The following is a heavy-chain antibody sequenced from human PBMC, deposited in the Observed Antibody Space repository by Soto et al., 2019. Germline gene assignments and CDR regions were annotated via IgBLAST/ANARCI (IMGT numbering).Heavy chain of an antibody. CDR1: GFTFSSYS. J-gene: IGHJ6*02. D-gene: IGHD3-9*01. Sequence: EVQLVESGGGLVKPGGSLRLSCAASGFTFSSYSMNWVRQAPGKGLEWVSSISSSSSYIYYADSVKGRFTISRDNAKNTLYLQRNSLGAEETAVDYCARVRTYYDILTGYSVDYYYYGMDVWCQGTTVTVSS. CDR3: ARVRTYYDILTGYSVDYYYYGMDV. CDR2: ISSSSSYI. V-gene: IGHV3-21*01.